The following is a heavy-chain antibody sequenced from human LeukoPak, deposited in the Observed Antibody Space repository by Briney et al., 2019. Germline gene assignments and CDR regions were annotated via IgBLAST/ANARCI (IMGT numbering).Heavy chain of an antibody. V-gene: IGHV1-69*04. Sequence: ASVKVSCKASGGTFSSYAISWVRQAPGQGLEWMGRIIPILGIANYAQKFQGRVTITADKSTSTAYMELSSLRSEDTAVYYCARARTGDYYDSSGYPDYWGQGTLVTVSS. CDR1: GGTFSSYA. J-gene: IGHJ4*02. D-gene: IGHD3-22*01. CDR2: IIPILGIA. CDR3: ARARTGDYYDSSGYPDY.